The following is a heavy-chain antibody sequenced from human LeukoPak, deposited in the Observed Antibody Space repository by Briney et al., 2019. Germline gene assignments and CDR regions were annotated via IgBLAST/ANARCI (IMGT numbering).Heavy chain of an antibody. CDR1: GGTFSSYA. D-gene: IGHD6-6*01. V-gene: IGHV1-69*05. Sequence: SVKVSCKASGGTFSSYAISWVRQAPGQGLEWMGGIIPIFGTANYAQKFQGRVMITTDESTSTAYMELSSLRSEDTAVYYCARDWSPEYSSSSGYDIWGQGTMVTVSS. J-gene: IGHJ3*02. CDR3: ARDWSPEYSSSSGYDI. CDR2: IIPIFGTA.